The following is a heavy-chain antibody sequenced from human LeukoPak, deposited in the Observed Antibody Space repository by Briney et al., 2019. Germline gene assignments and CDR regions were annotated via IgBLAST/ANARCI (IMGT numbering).Heavy chain of an antibody. V-gene: IGHV3-23*01. CDR3: ARKASSLVVVVAATKNFDY. CDR2: ISGSGGST. D-gene: IGHD2-15*01. Sequence: PGGSLRLSCAASGFTFSSYAMSWVRQAPGKGLEWVSAISGSGGSTYYADSVKGRFTISRDNSKNTLHLQMNSLRAEDTAVYYCARKASSLVVVVAATKNFDYWGQGTLVTVSS. CDR1: GFTFSSYA. J-gene: IGHJ4*02.